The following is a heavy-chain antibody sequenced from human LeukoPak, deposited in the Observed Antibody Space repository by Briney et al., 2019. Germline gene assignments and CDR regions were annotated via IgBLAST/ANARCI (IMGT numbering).Heavy chain of an antibody. Sequence: GGSLRLSCAASGFTFGSYSMNWVRQAPGKGLEWVSSISSSSSYIYYADSVKGRFTISRDNAKNSLYLQMNSLRAEDTAVYYCARVPGDGAFDIWGQGTMVTVSS. CDR3: ARVPGDGAFDI. CDR2: ISSSSSYI. D-gene: IGHD3-10*01. CDR1: GFTFGSYS. J-gene: IGHJ3*02. V-gene: IGHV3-21*01.